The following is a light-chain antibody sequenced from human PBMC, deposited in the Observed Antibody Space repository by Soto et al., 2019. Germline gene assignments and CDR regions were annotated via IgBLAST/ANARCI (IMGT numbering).Light chain of an antibody. V-gene: IGLV2-14*01. J-gene: IGLJ2*01. CDR2: DVS. CDR3: SSYTSSIVV. CDR1: SSDVGGYNY. Sequence: QSVLTQPDSVSGSPGQSITISCTGTSSDVGGYNYVSWYQQHPGKAPKLMIYDVSNRPSGVSNRFSGSKSGNTASLTISGLQAEDEADYYCSSYTSSIVVFGGGTKLTVL.